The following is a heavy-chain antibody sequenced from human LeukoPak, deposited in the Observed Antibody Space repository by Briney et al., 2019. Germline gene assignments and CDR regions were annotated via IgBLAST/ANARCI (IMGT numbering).Heavy chain of an antibody. CDR1: GFTVSSNY. V-gene: IGHV3-53*01. CDR3: AGAQQPIALFDY. D-gene: IGHD6-13*01. CDR2: IYSGGST. J-gene: IGHJ4*02. Sequence: GGSLRLSCAASGFTVSSNYMSWVRQAPGKGQEWVSVIYSGGSTYYADSVKGRFTISRDNSKNTLYLQMNSLRAEDTAVYYCAGAQQPIALFDYWGQGTLVTVSS.